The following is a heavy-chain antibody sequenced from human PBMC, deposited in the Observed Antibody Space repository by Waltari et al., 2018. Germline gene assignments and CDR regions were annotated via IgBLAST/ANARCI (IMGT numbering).Heavy chain of an antibody. CDR1: GGSFSGYY. Sequence: QVQLLQWGAGLLKPSETLSLPCAVYGGSFSGYYWSWLRQLPGKGLEWPGESKHNASSDYNPSLKSRDTISIETSKNQFSLKRDSVTAADTGVYDCARGWLQVAPPYYYYMDVWDRGTAVTVSS. D-gene: IGHD6-19*01. CDR2: SKHNASS. J-gene: IGHJ6*03. CDR3: ARGWLQVAPPYYYYMDV. V-gene: IGHV4-34*01.